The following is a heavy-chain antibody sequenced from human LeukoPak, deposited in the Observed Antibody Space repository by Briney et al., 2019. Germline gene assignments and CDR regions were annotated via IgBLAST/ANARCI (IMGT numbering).Heavy chain of an antibody. V-gene: IGHV1-2*02. J-gene: IGHJ4*02. D-gene: IGHD6-19*01. CDR2: INPNSGGT. CDR1: GYTFTGYY. Sequence: GASVKVSCKASGYTFTGYYMHWVRQAPGQGLEWMGWINPNSGGTNYAQKFQGRVTMTRDTSISTAYMELSRLRSDDTAVYYCARDYSSGWYYPFGYFDYWGQGTLVTVSS. CDR3: ARDYSSGWYYPFGYFDY.